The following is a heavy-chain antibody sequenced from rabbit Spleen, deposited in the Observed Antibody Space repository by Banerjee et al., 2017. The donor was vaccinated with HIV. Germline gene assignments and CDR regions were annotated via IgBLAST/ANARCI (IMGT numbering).Heavy chain of an antibody. V-gene: IGHV1S45*01. CDR3: ATYVDYDGDFNL. J-gene: IGHJ4*01. D-gene: IGHD2-1*01. Sequence: QEQLVESGGGLVKPEGSLTLTCKASGFPFSDKAVMCWVRQAPGKGLEWIACINAVTGKAVYASWAKGRFTISKTSSTTVTLQMTSLTAADTATYFCATYVDYDGDFNLWGPGTLVTVS. CDR1: GFPFSDKAV. CDR2: INAVTGKA.